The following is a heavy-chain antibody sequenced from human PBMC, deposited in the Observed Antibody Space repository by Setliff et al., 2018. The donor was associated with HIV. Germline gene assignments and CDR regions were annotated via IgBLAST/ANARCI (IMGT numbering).Heavy chain of an antibody. V-gene: IGHV4-39*07. D-gene: IGHD3-22*01. CDR1: GDSITGSHYY. J-gene: IGHJ4*02. Sequence: PSETLSLTCTVSGDSITGSHYYWGWIRQPPGKGLEWIASIHYSGSTYDSPSVRSRVAIFVDTSKNQFSLRAEDTAVFYCAKGSKGWGWASSGYFPFDYWGQGTLVTVSS. CDR3: GWGWASSGYFPFDY. CDR2: IHYSGST.